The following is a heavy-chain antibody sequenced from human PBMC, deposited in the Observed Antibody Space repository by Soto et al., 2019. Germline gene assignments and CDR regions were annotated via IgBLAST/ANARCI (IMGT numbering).Heavy chain of an antibody. V-gene: IGHV4-39*01. D-gene: IGHD6-19*01. J-gene: IGHJ4*02. CDR3: ARLFRGWYGPPPIIFDY. CDR1: GGSISSSSYY. Sequence: SETLSLTCTVSGGSISSSSYYWGWIRQPPGKGLEWIGSIYYSGSTYYNPSLKSRVTISVDTSKNQFSLKLSSVTAADTAVYYCARLFRGWYGPPPIIFDYWGQGTLVTVSS. CDR2: IYYSGST.